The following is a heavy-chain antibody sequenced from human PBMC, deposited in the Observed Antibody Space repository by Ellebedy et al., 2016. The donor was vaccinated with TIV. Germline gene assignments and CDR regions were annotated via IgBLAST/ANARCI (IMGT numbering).Heavy chain of an antibody. Sequence: MPSETLSLTCAVSGGSISSSNWWSWVRQPPGKGLEWIGEIYHSGSTNYNPSLMSRVTISSDKSKNQFSLKLSSVTAADTAVYYCARGLGYCSGGSCEGSFDPWGQGTLVTVSS. CDR2: IYHSGST. CDR3: ARGLGYCSGGSCEGSFDP. J-gene: IGHJ5*02. CDR1: GGSISSSNW. V-gene: IGHV4-4*02. D-gene: IGHD2-15*01.